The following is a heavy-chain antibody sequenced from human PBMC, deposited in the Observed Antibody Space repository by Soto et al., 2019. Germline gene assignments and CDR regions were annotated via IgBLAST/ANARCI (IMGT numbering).Heavy chain of an antibody. V-gene: IGHV3-48*04. CDR2: ISSRSETI. J-gene: IGHJ5*02. D-gene: IGHD6-13*01. CDR1: GFTFVSYS. CDR3: AKGGRAALIAPSGRDNWFDP. Sequence: PGGSLRLSCATSGFTFVSYSMNWVRQSPGQGLEWLSYISSRSETIYYADSVKGRFTISRDNAENSLYLQMNSLRPEDTAVYYCAKGGRAALIAPSGRDNWFDPWGQGTQVTVSS.